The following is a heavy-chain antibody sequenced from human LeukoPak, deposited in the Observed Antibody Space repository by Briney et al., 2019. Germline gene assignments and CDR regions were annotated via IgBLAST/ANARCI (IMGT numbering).Heavy chain of an antibody. CDR2: VYYTGST. CDR3: ARDVPKKAPYGVDV. CDR1: GGSINSGGYY. D-gene: IGHD3-10*02. J-gene: IGHJ6*02. Sequence: PSETLSLTCTVSGGSINSGGYYWSWIRQHPGKGLEWIGYVYYTGSTYNNPSLKGRVTISIDTSKSQFSLKLNSVTAADTAVYYCARDVPKKAPYGVDVWGPGTTVIVSS. V-gene: IGHV4-31*03.